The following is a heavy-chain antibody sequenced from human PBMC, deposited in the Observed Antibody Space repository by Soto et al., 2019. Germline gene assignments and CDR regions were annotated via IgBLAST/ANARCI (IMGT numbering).Heavy chain of an antibody. J-gene: IGHJ4*02. CDR1: GGSISSGGYS. CDR2: IYHSGST. D-gene: IGHD6-6*01. V-gene: IGHV4-30-2*01. Sequence: PSETLSLTCAVSGGSISSGGYSWSWIRQPPGKGLEWIGYIYHSGSTYYNPSLKSRVNISVDRSKNQFSLKLSSVTAADTAVYYCGRGDMQLVLGYWGQGTLVTVSS. CDR3: GRGDMQLVLGY.